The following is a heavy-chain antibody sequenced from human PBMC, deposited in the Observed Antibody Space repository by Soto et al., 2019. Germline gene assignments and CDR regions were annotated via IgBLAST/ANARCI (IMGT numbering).Heavy chain of an antibody. Sequence: GGSLRLSCAASGFTFSSYAMSWVRQAPGKGLEWVSAISGSGGSTYYADSVKGRFTISRDNSKNTLYLQMNSLRAEDTAVYYCAKVDPYYYDSSGYFDYWGQGTLVTVSS. CDR1: GFTFSSYA. D-gene: IGHD3-22*01. J-gene: IGHJ4*02. CDR2: ISGSGGST. V-gene: IGHV3-23*01. CDR3: AKVDPYYYDSSGYFDY.